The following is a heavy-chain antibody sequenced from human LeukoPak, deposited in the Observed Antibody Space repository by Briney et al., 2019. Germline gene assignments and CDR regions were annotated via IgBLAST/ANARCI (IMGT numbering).Heavy chain of an antibody. Sequence: SETLSLTCTISGGSISSYYWSWIRQPAGKGLEWIGRIYTSGSTNYNPSLKSRVTMSVDTSKNQFSLKLSSVTAADTAVYYCARAVVPAADNWFDPWGQGTLVTVSS. D-gene: IGHD2-2*01. CDR3: ARAVVPAADNWFDP. CDR1: GGSISSYY. J-gene: IGHJ5*02. V-gene: IGHV4-4*07. CDR2: IYTSGST.